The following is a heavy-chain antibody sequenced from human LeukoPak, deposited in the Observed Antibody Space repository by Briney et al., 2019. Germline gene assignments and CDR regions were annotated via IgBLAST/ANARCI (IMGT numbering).Heavy chain of an antibody. CDR3: ARLDFWSGYLGWFDP. D-gene: IGHD3-3*01. J-gene: IGHJ5*02. Sequence: SQTLSLTCTVSGGSVSSGDYYWSWIRQHPGKGLEWIGYIYYSGSTNYNPSLKSRVTISVDTSKNQFSLKLSSVTAADTAVYYCARLDFWSGYLGWFDPWGQGTLVTVSS. V-gene: IGHV4-61*08. CDR1: GGSVSSGDYY. CDR2: IYYSGST.